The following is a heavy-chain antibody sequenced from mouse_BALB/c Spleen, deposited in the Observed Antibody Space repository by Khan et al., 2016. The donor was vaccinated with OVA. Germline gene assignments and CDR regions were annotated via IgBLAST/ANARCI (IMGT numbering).Heavy chain of an antibody. Sequence: QVQLKESGPGLVAPSQSLSITCTVSGFSLTGYGVNWVRQPPGTGLEWLGMIWGDGSTDYNSALKSRLSISKDNSKSQVFLKMNSLQTDDTARYYCAREIYYDYAYYYAMDYWGQGTSVTVSS. D-gene: IGHD2-4*01. V-gene: IGHV2-6-7*01. CDR1: GFSLTGYG. J-gene: IGHJ4*01. CDR2: IWGDGST. CDR3: AREIYYDYAYYYAMDY.